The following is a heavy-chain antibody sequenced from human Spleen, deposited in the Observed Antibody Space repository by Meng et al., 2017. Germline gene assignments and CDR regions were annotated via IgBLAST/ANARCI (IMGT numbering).Heavy chain of an antibody. CDR3: ARTYGTTDY. D-gene: IGHD2-2*01. CDR1: GFSLSTSGVG. Sequence: QITLKESGPTLVRPRQTLPPTCTFSGFSLSTSGVGVGWIRQPPGKALEWLALIYWNDDKRYRPSLERRLTITKDTSKNQVLLKMANMDPVDTATYYCARTYGTTDYWGQGALVTVSS. J-gene: IGHJ4*02. CDR2: IYWNDDK. V-gene: IGHV2-5*01.